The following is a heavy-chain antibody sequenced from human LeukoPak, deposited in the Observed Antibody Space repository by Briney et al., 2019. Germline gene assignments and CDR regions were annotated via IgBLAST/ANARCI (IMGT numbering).Heavy chain of an antibody. J-gene: IGHJ3*02. CDR3: ARNILTAGYDPFDI. V-gene: IGHV4-59*01. D-gene: IGHD3-9*01. CDR1: GDSISSYY. Sequence: SETLSLTCTVSGDSISSYYWSWIRQPPGKGLELIGYIYYSGSTNYNPSLKSRVTISVDTSKNQFSLKLSSVTAADTAVYYCARNILTAGYDPFDIWGQGTMVTVSS. CDR2: IYYSGST.